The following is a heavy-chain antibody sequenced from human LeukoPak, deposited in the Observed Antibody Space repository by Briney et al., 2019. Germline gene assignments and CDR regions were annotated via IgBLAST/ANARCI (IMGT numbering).Heavy chain of an antibody. CDR3: ATGPIVATTFDY. CDR1: GYTLTELS. D-gene: IGHD5-12*01. V-gene: IGHV1-24*01. Sequence: ASVKVSCKVSGYTLTELSMHWVRQAPGKGLEWMGGFDPEDGETIYAQKFQGRVTMTEDTSTDTAYMELSSLRSEDTAVYHCATGPIVATTFDYWGQGTLVTVSS. J-gene: IGHJ4*02. CDR2: FDPEDGET.